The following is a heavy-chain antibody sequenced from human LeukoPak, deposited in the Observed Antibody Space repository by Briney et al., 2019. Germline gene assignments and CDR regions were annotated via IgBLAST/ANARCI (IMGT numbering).Heavy chain of an antibody. Sequence: GSLRLSCAASGFTVSSNYMSWVRQAPGKGLEWVSVIYSGGSTYYADSVKGRFTISRDNSKNTLYLQMNSLRAEDTAVYYCARGDSSGYYNAFDIWGQGTMVTVYS. V-gene: IGHV3-53*01. CDR2: IYSGGST. D-gene: IGHD3-22*01. J-gene: IGHJ3*02. CDR3: ARGDSSGYYNAFDI. CDR1: GFTVSSNY.